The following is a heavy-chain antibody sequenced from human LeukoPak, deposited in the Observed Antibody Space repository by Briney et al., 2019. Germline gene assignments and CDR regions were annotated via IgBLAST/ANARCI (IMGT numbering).Heavy chain of an antibody. CDR2: IWYDGSNK. V-gene: IGHV3-30*02. CDR1: GITSRSYG. J-gene: IGHJ4*02. Sequence: GGSLRLSCAASGITSRSYGMHWVRQAPGKGLEWVAFIWYDGSNKYYADSVKGRFTISRDNSRNTLFLQMNSLRAEDTAVYYCATDRATQYLDYWGQGTLVSVSS. CDR3: ATDRATQYLDY. D-gene: IGHD2-15*01.